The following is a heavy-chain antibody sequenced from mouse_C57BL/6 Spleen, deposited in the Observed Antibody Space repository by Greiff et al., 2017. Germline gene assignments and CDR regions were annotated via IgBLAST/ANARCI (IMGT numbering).Heavy chain of an antibody. Sequence: EVKLVESGEGLVKPGGSLKLSCAASGFTFSSYAMSWVRQTPEKRLEWVAYISSGGDYIYYADTVKGRFTISRDNARNTLYLQMSSLKSEDTAMYYCTRAITTVVATGAMDYWGQGTSVTVSS. CDR1: GFTFSSYA. J-gene: IGHJ4*01. D-gene: IGHD1-1*01. CDR2: ISSGGDYI. CDR3: TRAITTVVATGAMDY. V-gene: IGHV5-9-1*02.